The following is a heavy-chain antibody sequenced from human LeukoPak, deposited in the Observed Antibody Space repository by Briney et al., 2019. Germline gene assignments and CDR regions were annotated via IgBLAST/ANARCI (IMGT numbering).Heavy chain of an antibody. J-gene: IGHJ6*04. Sequence: SETLSLTCTVSGGSITNYYWSWIRQPPEKGLEWIGYIYTSGSTNYNPPLKSRVTISLDTSRNQFSLKLSSVTAADTAVYYCARQGGYSSPFSVWGKGTTVAVYS. V-gene: IGHV4-4*09. CDR2: IYTSGST. CDR3: ARQGGYSSPFSV. CDR1: GGSITNYY. D-gene: IGHD6-6*01.